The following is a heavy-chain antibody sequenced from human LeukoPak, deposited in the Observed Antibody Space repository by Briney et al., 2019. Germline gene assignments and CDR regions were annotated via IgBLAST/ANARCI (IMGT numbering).Heavy chain of an antibody. CDR3: ARENFPGSGSAKWFDP. D-gene: IGHD3-10*01. Sequence: ASVKVSCKASGYTFTIYYIHWVRQPPGQGLEWMGWVNPYSGATNYAQKFQGRVTTTRDTSISTAYMELSRMQSDDTAVYYCARENFPGSGSAKWFDPWGQGTLVTVS. V-gene: IGHV1-2*02. J-gene: IGHJ5*02. CDR2: VNPYSGAT. CDR1: GYTFTIYY.